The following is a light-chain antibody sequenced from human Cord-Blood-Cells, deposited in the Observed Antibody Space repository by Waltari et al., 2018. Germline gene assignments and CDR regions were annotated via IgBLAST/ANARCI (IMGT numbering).Light chain of an antibody. Sequence: EIVLTQSPATLSLSPGERATLSCRASQSVSSYLAWYQQKPGQAPRRLIYEASNRATGIPARFSGSGSGTDFTLTISSLEPEDFAVYYCQQRSNWPRTFGQGTKVEIK. V-gene: IGKV3-11*01. CDR3: QQRSNWPRT. CDR1: QSVSSY. CDR2: EAS. J-gene: IGKJ1*01.